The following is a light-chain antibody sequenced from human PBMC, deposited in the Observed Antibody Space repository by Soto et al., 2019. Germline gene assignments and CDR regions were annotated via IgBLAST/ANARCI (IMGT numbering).Light chain of an antibody. CDR1: QGVSAY. V-gene: IGKV1-9*01. CDR3: QQLFDSPIT. Sequence: DIPMTQSPSSLSASVGDRVTITCRASQGVSAYLLWYQQRQGKAPKLLIYAASTLESGVPSRFSATVSGTEFSLTITSLQPEDFATYYCQQLFDSPITFGQGTRLEIK. J-gene: IGKJ5*01. CDR2: AAS.